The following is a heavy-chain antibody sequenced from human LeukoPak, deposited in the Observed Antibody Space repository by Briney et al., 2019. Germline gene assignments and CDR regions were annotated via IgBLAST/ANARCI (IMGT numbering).Heavy chain of an antibody. Sequence: PGGSLRLSCAASGFTFSSYAMNWVRQAPGKGLEWVSAISGSGGSTYYADSVKGRFTISRDNSKNTLYLQMNSLRAEDTAVYYCARSTSFRSNYYYYGMDVWGQGTTVTVSS. CDR1: GFTFSSYA. V-gene: IGHV3-23*01. J-gene: IGHJ6*02. D-gene: IGHD2-2*01. CDR3: ARSTSFRSNYYYYGMDV. CDR2: ISGSGGST.